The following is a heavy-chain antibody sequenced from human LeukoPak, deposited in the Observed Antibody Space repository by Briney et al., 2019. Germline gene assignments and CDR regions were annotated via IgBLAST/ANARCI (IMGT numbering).Heavy chain of an antibody. V-gene: IGHV3-53*05. Sequence: GGSLRLSCAASGFIVSSNYMNWVRQGPGKGLEWVSVIYRGGNTFYTDSVRGRFTISRDNSKNILYLQMNSLRSEDTAVYYCVREKDGGTYDYWGQGTLVTVST. CDR3: VREKDGGTYDY. CDR2: IYRGGNT. J-gene: IGHJ4*01. CDR1: GFIVSSNY. D-gene: IGHD5-12*01.